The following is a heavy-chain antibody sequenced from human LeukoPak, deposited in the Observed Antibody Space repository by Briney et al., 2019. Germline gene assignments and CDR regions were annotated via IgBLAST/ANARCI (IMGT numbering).Heavy chain of an antibody. D-gene: IGHD3/OR15-3a*01. Sequence: GGSLRLSCAASGLTVSSNYMSWVRQAPGKGLEWVSLIYSGGSTYYADSVKGRFTISRDNSKNTLYLQMNSLRAEDTAVYYCARADGTGGPYDYWGQGTLVTVSS. J-gene: IGHJ4*02. CDR3: ARADGTGGPYDY. CDR2: IYSGGST. V-gene: IGHV3-53*01. CDR1: GLTVSSNY.